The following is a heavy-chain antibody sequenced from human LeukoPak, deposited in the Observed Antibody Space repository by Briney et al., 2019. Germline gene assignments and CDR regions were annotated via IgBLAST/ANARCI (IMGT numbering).Heavy chain of an antibody. V-gene: IGHV3-7*03. CDR2: IKQNGSDK. Sequence: AGSLRLSCAASGFRFSSYWMTWVRQAPGKGLEWVANIKQNGSDKSYVDSVKGRITISRDNAKNSLYLQMTTLTADDTGVYNCASQPAAADVDYWGQGTLVTVSS. J-gene: IGHJ4*02. D-gene: IGHD2-2*01. CDR3: ASQPAAADVDY. CDR1: GFRFSSYW.